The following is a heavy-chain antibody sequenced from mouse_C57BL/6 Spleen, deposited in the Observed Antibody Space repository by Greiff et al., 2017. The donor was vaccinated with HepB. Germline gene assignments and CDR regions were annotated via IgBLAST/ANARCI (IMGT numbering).Heavy chain of an antibody. Sequence: VQLQQPGAELVKPGASVKLSCKASGYTFTSYWMQWVKQRPGQGLEWIGEIDPSDSYTNYNQKFKGKATLTVDTSSSTAYMQLSSLTSEDSAVYYCARGRHAMDYWGQGTSVTVSS. CDR1: GYTFTSYW. CDR3: ARGRHAMDY. J-gene: IGHJ4*01. CDR2: IDPSDSYT. V-gene: IGHV1-50*01. D-gene: IGHD2-12*01.